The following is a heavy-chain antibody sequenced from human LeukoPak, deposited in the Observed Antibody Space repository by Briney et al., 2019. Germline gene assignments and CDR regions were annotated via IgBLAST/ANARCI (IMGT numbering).Heavy chain of an antibody. CDR3: ARGVAGIAAAGTSYFDY. D-gene: IGHD6-13*01. CDR1: GYSISSGYY. CDR2: IYHSGST. Sequence: SETLSLTCTVSGYSISSGYYWGWIRQPPGKGLEWIGSIYHSGSTYYNPSFKSRVTISVDTSKNQFSLKLSSVTAADTAVYYCARGVAGIAAAGTSYFDYWGQGTLVTVSS. V-gene: IGHV4-38-2*02. J-gene: IGHJ4*02.